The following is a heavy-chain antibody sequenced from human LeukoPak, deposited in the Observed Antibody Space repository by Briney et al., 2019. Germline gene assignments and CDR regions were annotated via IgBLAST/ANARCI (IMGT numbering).Heavy chain of an antibody. Sequence: TLSLTCTVSGGSISSGGYYWSWIRQHPGKGLEWIGYIYYSGSTYYNPSLKSRVTISVDTSKNQFSLKLSSVTAADTAVYYCARDCTNGVCLADYWGQETLVTVSS. CDR2: IYYSGST. V-gene: IGHV4-31*03. CDR3: ARDCTNGVCLADY. J-gene: IGHJ4*02. D-gene: IGHD2-8*01. CDR1: GGSISSGGYY.